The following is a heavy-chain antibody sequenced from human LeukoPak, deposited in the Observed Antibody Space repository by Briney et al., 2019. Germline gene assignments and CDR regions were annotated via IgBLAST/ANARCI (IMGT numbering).Heavy chain of an antibody. CDR2: IYYSGST. CDR1: GFTFSSYS. J-gene: IGHJ4*02. V-gene: IGHV4-59*01. CDR3: ARRSAAGSYFDY. Sequence: GSLRLSCAASGFTFSSYSMNWVRQAPGKGLEWIGYIYYSGSTNYNPSLKSRVTISVDTSKNQFSLKLSSVTAADTAVYYCARRSAAGSYFDYWGQGTLVTVSS. D-gene: IGHD6-13*01.